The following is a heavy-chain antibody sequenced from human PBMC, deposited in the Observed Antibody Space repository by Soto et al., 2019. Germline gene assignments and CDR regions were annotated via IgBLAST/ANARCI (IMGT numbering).Heavy chain of an antibody. CDR3: ARESEDLTSNFDY. Sequence: PGGSLRLSCAASGFTFTRYSMNWVRQAPGKGLEWVSTISSTTNYIYYGDSMKGRFTISRDNAKNSLYLEMNSLRAEDTAVYYCARESEDLTSNFDYWGQGTLVTVSS. CDR1: GFTFTRYS. CDR2: ISSTTNYI. J-gene: IGHJ4*02. V-gene: IGHV3-21*01.